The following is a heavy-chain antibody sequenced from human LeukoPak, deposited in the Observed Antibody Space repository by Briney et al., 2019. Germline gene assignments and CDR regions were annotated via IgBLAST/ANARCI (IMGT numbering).Heavy chain of an antibody. V-gene: IGHV4-34*01. CDR1: GGSFSGYY. J-gene: IGHJ4*02. D-gene: IGHD5-18*01. CDR3: ATRNSYGSFRDY. CDR2: INHSGST. Sequence: PSETLSLTCAVYGGSFSGYYWSWIRQPPGKGLEWIGEINHSGSTNYNPSLKSRVTISVDTSKNQFSLKLSSVTAADTAVYYCATRNSYGSFRDYWGQGTLVTVSS.